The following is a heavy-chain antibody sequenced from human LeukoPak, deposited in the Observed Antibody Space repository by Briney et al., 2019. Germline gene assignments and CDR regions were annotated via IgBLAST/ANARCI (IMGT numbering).Heavy chain of an antibody. V-gene: IGHV4-39*07. Sequence: SETLSLTCTVSGGSISSSSYYWGWIRQPPGKGLEWIGSIYYSGSTYYNPSLKSRVTISVDTSKNQFSLKLSSVTAADTAVYYCASRPPVAGTDYWGQGTLVTVSS. CDR1: GGSISSSSYY. J-gene: IGHJ4*02. D-gene: IGHD6-19*01. CDR2: IYYSGST. CDR3: ASRPPVAGTDY.